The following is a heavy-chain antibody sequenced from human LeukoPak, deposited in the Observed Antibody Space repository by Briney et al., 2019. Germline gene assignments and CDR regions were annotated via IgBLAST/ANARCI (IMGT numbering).Heavy chain of an antibody. J-gene: IGHJ4*02. CDR1: GYTFTSYG. Sequence: ASVKVSCKASGYTFTSYGISWVRQAPGQGLEWMGWISAYNGNTNYAQKLQGRVTMTTDTSTSTAYMELRSLRSDDAAVYYCARETRSMVMFDYWGQGTLVTASS. CDR3: ARETRSMVMFDY. V-gene: IGHV1-18*01. CDR2: ISAYNGNT. D-gene: IGHD2-8*01.